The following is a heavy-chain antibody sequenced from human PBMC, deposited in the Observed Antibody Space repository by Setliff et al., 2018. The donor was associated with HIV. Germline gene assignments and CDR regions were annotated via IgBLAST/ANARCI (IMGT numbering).Heavy chain of an antibody. D-gene: IGHD6-13*01. J-gene: IGHJ2*01. CDR3: ATARQQLVGFDL. V-gene: IGHV4-34*01. CDR1: GGSFSDQY. CDR2: INYRGTT. Sequence: PSETLSLTCAVYGGSFSDQYWSWIRQPPGKGLEWIGEINYRGTTNDNPSLRSRVTISVDTSRNQFSLKLSSVTAADTAVYYCATARQQLVGFDLWGRGTLVTVSS.